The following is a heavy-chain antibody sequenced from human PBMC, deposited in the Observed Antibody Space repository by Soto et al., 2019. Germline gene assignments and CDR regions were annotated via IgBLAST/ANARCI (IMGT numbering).Heavy chain of an antibody. CDR1: EGSSINAADY. V-gene: IGHV4-30-2*03. CDR3: TRRSLWYYYGTASYYNSWFDS. Sequence: CGVAEGSSINAADYRSMIRKPPGKGLEWIGSIHNSESTYFNPSLKSRVTISVDTSKNQFSLKLSSVTAADTAVYFCTRRSLWYYYGTASYYNSWFDSWGQGPLVTV. D-gene: IGHD3-10*01. CDR2: IHNSEST. J-gene: IGHJ5*01.